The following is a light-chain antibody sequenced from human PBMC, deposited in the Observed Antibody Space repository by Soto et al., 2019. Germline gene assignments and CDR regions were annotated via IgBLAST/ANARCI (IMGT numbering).Light chain of an antibody. CDR2: DAS. J-gene: IGKJ2*01. V-gene: IGKV3-11*01. Sequence: TQSPSSLSLSPGERATLSCWASQSVGSYLAWYQQRLGQAPRLLIYDASNRATGIPARFSGSGSGTDFTLTISSLEPEDFAVYYCQQRSDWPSFGQGTKLEIK. CDR3: QQRSDWPS. CDR1: QSVGSY.